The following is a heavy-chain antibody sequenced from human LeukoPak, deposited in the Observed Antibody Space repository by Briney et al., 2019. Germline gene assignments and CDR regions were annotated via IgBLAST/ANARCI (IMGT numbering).Heavy chain of an antibody. CDR1: GFTFDDYG. D-gene: IGHD5-12*01. V-gene: IGHV3-20*04. J-gene: IGHJ4*02. CDR3: ARDLSGYVQDY. CDR2: INWNGGST. Sequence: GGSLRLSCAASGFTFDDYGMSWVRQTPGKGLEWVSGINWNGGSTGYADSVKGRFTISRDNAKNSLYLQMNSLRAEDTALYYCARDLSGYVQDYWGQGTLVTASS.